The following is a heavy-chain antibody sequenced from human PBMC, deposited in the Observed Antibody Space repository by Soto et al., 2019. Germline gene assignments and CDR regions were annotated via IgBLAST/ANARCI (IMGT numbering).Heavy chain of an antibody. J-gene: IGHJ6*02. V-gene: IGHV3-53*01. D-gene: IGHD6-19*01. Sequence: EVQLVESGGGLIQPGGSLRLSCAASGFTVSSNYMSWVRQAPGKGLEWVSVIYSGGSTYYADSVKGRFTISRDNSKNTLYLQMNSLRAEDTAVYYCARDRFRIAVAGKSLYYYYGMDVWGQGTTVTVSS. CDR1: GFTVSSNY. CDR3: ARDRFRIAVAGKSLYYYYGMDV. CDR2: IYSGGST.